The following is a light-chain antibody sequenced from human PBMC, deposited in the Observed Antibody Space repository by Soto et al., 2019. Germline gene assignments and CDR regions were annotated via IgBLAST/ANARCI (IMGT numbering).Light chain of an antibody. CDR3: SSYVGSNTYV. Sequence: QSVLTQPPSASGSPGQSVTISCTGTSSDVCGYNYVSWYQQHPGKAPKLMIYEVSKRPSGVPDRFSGSKSGNTASLTVSGLQAEDEADYYCSSYVGSNTYVFGTGTKVTVL. J-gene: IGLJ1*01. V-gene: IGLV2-8*01. CDR2: EVS. CDR1: SSDVCGYNY.